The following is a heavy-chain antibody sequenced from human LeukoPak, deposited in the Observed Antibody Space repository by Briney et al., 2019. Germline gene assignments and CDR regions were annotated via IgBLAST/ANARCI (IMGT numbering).Heavy chain of an antibody. V-gene: IGHV3-48*03. CDR1: GFTFSSYE. Sequence: GGSLRLSCAASGFTFSSYEMNWVRQAPGKGLEWVSYISSSGSTKYNADSVKGRFTISRDNALNSLYLQMSSLRAEDTAVYYCATLRPRQQLVVDHWGQGTLVTVSS. CDR2: ISSSGSTK. J-gene: IGHJ4*02. CDR3: ATLRPRQQLVVDH. D-gene: IGHD6-13*01.